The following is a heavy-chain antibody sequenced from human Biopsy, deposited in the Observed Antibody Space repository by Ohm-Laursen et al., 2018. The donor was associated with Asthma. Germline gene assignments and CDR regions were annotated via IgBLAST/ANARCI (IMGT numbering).Heavy chain of an antibody. CDR3: ARDVMEWYLPAFDF. CDR2: GGSYYDGGLK. J-gene: IGHJ4*02. Sequence: LTCAAPGFTFRSYAMHWVRQAPGKGLEWVAVGGSYYDGGLKYYADSVNGRFTVSRDDSKNTLYLQMNGLRPDDTAVYYCARDVMEWYLPAFDFWGQGTLATVSS. CDR1: GFTFRSYA. V-gene: IGHV3-30-3*01. D-gene: IGHD3-3*01.